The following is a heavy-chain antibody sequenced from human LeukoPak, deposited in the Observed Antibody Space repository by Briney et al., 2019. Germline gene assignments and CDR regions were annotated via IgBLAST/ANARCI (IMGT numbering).Heavy chain of an antibody. J-gene: IGHJ4*02. CDR3: AKQPGSVVDSSGSLSRH. CDR1: GFTFSSYA. CDR2: ISGSGAST. Sequence: GGSLRLPCAASGFTFSSYAMSWVRQAPGKGLEWVSTISGSGASTYYADSVKGWFTVSRDNSKNTLYLQMNSLRAEDTAVYYCAKQPGSVVDSSGSLSRHWGQGTLVTVSS. V-gene: IGHV3-23*01. D-gene: IGHD3-22*01.